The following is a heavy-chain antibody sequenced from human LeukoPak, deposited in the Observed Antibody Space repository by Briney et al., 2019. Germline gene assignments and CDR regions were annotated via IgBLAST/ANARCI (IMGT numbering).Heavy chain of an antibody. CDR1: GFTFSSYS. J-gene: IGHJ2*01. V-gene: IGHV3-21*01. CDR2: ISSSSSYI. D-gene: IGHD3-16*02. CDR3: ARDASMITFGGVIVSPDWYFDL. Sequence: GGSLRLSCAASGFTFSSYSMNWVRQAPGPGLEWVSSISSSSSYIYYADSVKGRFTISRDNAKNSLYLQMNSLRAEDTAVYYCARDASMITFGGVIVSPDWYFDLWGRGTLVTVSS.